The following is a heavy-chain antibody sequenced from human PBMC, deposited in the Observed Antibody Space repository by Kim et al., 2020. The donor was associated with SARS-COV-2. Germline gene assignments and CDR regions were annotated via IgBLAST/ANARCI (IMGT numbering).Heavy chain of an antibody. CDR3: ARQDSGYDGPEDYYGMDV. V-gene: IGHV5-51*01. CDR2: ISPGDSDT. CDR1: GYRFPNYW. J-gene: IGHJ6*02. D-gene: IGHD5-12*01. Sequence: GESLKISCKGSGYRFPNYWVAWVRQMPGKGLEWMGIISPGDSDTRYRPSFQGQVTISADKSITTAYLQWSSLKASDTAMYYCARQDSGYDGPEDYYGMDVWGQGTTVTVSS.